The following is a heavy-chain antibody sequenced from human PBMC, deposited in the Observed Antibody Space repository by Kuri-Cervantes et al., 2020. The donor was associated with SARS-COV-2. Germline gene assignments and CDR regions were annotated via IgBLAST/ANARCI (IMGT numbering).Heavy chain of an antibody. D-gene: IGHD3-10*01. J-gene: IGHJ6*03. CDR1: GYTFTNFG. Sequence: ASVKVSCKASGYTFTNFGISWVRQAPGQGLEWMGWISAYNGNTNYAQKLQGRVTMTTDTSTSTAYMELRSLRSDDTAVYYCARDGEQRLLWFGELLPYYYMDVWGKGTTVTVSS. CDR2: ISAYNGNT. CDR3: ARDGEQRLLWFGELLPYYYMDV. V-gene: IGHV1-18*01.